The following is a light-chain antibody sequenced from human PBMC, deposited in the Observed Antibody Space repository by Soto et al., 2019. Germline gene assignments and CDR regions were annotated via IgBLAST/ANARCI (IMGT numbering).Light chain of an antibody. V-gene: IGKV3-20*01. CDR2: GAS. J-gene: IGKJ4*01. Sequence: ELVLTQSPATLSVSPGESATLSCRASQGVGSTLAWYQQKPGRAPRLLIYGASSRATGIPDRFSGSGSGTDFTLTISRLEPEDFAVYYCQQYGSSPTFGGGTKVEIK. CDR1: QGVGST. CDR3: QQYGSSPT.